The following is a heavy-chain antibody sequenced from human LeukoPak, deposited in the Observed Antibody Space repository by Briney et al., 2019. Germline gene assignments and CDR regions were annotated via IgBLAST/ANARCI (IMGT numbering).Heavy chain of an antibody. CDR1: GYTFTSNY. D-gene: IGHD6-19*01. J-gene: IGHJ5*02. CDR3: AIAVALGRFDH. V-gene: IGHV1-46*01. Sequence: ASVKVSCKASGYTFTSNYIHWVRQAPGQGLEWMGIINPSGDSTSYAQKFQGRVTMTRDTSTSTVYMELSSLRSDDTAVYYCAIAVALGRFDHWGQGTLVTVSS. CDR2: INPSGDST.